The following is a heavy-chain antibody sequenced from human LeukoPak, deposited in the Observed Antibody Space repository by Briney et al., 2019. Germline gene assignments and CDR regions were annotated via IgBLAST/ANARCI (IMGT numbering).Heavy chain of an antibody. CDR2: IYYTGST. CDR1: GDSISSDY. CDR3: ARGRDGYNFLNRGEYYYFDY. V-gene: IGHV4-59*01. D-gene: IGHD5-24*01. J-gene: IGHJ4*02. Sequence: SETLSLTCAVSGDSISSDYWSWIRQPPGKGLEWIGYIYYTGSTNYSPSLKSRVTISVDTSKNQFSLKVSSVTAADTAVYYCARGRDGYNFLNRGEYYYFDYWGQGTLVTVSS.